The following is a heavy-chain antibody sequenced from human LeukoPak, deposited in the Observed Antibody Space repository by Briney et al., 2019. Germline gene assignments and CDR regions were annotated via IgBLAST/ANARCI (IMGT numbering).Heavy chain of an antibody. V-gene: IGHV1-2*02. CDR2: INPNSGGT. CDR1: GYTFTGYY. D-gene: IGHD3-22*01. CDR3: ARAGIVVVYNWFDP. J-gene: IGHJ5*02. Sequence: ASVTVSCKASGYTFTGYYIHWVRQAPGQGLEWMGLINPNSGGTNYAQKFQGRVTMTRDTSISTAYMELISLRSEDTAVYYCARAGIVVVYNWFDPWGQGTLVTVSS.